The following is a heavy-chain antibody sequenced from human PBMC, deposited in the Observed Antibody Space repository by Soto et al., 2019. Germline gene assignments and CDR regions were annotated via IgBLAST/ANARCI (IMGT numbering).Heavy chain of an antibody. D-gene: IGHD3-10*01. CDR2: IYYSGST. Sequence: PSETLSLTCTVSGGSISSYYWSWIRQPPGKGLEWIGYIYYSGSTNYNPSLKSRVTISVDTSKNQFSLKLSSVNAADTAVYYCARESGVWFTDSDYWGQETLVTVSS. V-gene: IGHV4-59*01. CDR1: GGSISSYY. CDR3: ARESGVWFTDSDY. J-gene: IGHJ4*02.